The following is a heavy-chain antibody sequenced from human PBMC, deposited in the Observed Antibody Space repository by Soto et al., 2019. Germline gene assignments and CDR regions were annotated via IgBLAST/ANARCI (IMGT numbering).Heavy chain of an antibody. J-gene: IGHJ4*02. CDR1: GFTFSSYT. D-gene: IGHD2-15*01. V-gene: IGHV3-30-3*01. CDR2: ISYDGSNK. Sequence: GGSLRLSCAASGFTFSSYTMHWVRQAPGKGLEWVAVISYDGSNKYYADSVKGRFTISRDNSKNTLYVQMNSLRTEDTAVYYCARDGYCSGGSCTHFDYWGQGTLVTVSS. CDR3: ARDGYCSGGSCTHFDY.